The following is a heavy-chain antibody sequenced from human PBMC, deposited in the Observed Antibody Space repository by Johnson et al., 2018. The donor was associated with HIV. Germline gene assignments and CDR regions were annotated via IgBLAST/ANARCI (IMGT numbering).Heavy chain of an antibody. CDR2: ISYDGSNK. Sequence: QVQLVESGGGLVLRGGSLRLSCAGSGFIFSNYWMNWVRQAPGKGLEWVAVISYDGSNKYYVDSVKGRFTISRDNSKNTLYLQMNSLRAEDTAVYYCARAYSSSWYRDDAFDIWGQGTMVTVFS. CDR3: ARAYSSSWYRDDAFDI. D-gene: IGHD6-13*01. V-gene: IGHV3-30*03. J-gene: IGHJ3*02. CDR1: GFIFSNYW.